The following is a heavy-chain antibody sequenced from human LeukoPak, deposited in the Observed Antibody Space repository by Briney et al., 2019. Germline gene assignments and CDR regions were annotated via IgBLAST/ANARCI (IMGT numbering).Heavy chain of an antibody. V-gene: IGHV4-34*01. J-gene: IGHJ4*02. CDR3: ARTPDSNYGSGSYDY. D-gene: IGHD3-10*01. CDR1: GGSFSGYY. CDR2: INHSGST. Sequence: SETLSLTCAVYGGSFSGYYWSWIRQPPGKGLEWIGEINHSGSTNYNPSLKSRVTISVDTSKNQFSLKLSSVTAADTAVYYCARTPDSNYGSGSYDYWGQGTLVTVSS.